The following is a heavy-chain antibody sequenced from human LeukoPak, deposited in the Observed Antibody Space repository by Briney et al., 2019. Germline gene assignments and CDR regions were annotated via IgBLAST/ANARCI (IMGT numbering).Heavy chain of an antibody. J-gene: IGHJ4*02. CDR1: GFTFSNYA. D-gene: IGHD6-19*01. CDR3: AKVPGITMAGYTFDN. CDR2: ISGSGGNT. V-gene: IGHV3-23*01. Sequence: PGGSLRLSCAASGFTFSNYAMSWVRRAPVKGLKWVSAISGSGGNTYYADSVKGRFTISRDNSKSTLYLQMNSLRAEDTGLYYCAKVPGITMAGYTFDNWGQGALVTVSS.